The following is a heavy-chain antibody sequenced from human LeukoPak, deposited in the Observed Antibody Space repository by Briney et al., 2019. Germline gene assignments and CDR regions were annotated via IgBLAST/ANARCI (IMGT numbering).Heavy chain of an antibody. D-gene: IGHD3-16*02. CDR1: GFTFSSYA. J-gene: IGHJ4*02. Sequence: GRSLRLSCAASGFTFSSYAMSWVRQAPGKGLEWVSAISGSGGSTYYADSVKGRFTISRDNSKNTLYLQMNSLRAEDTAVYYCAKNPGSYRLQHDYWGQGTLVTVSS. CDR3: AKNPGSYRLQHDY. CDR2: ISGSGGST. V-gene: IGHV3-23*01.